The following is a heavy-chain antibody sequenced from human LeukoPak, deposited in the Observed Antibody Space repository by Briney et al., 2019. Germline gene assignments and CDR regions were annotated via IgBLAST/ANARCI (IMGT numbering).Heavy chain of an antibody. D-gene: IGHD6-13*01. CDR3: ARIPGIAAAGIDY. Sequence: GGSLRLSCAASGFTFSSYGMHWVRQAPGKGLECVAVISYDGSNKYYADSVKGRFTISRDNSKNTLYLQMNSLRAEDTAVYYCARIPGIAAAGIDYWGQGTLVTVSS. J-gene: IGHJ4*02. V-gene: IGHV3-30*03. CDR2: ISYDGSNK. CDR1: GFTFSSYG.